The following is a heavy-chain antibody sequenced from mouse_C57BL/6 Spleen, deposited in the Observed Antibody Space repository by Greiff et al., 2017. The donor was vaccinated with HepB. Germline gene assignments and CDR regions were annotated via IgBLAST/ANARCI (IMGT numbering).Heavy chain of an antibody. CDR1: GYAFTNYL. J-gene: IGHJ3*01. Sequence: QVQLKESGAELVRPGTSVKVSCKASGYAFTNYLIAWVKQRPGQGLEWIGVINPGSGGTNYNEKFKGKATLTADKSSSTAYMQLSSLTSEDSAVYFCARSRADGYYGFAYWGQGTLVTVSA. V-gene: IGHV1-54*01. CDR2: INPGSGGT. D-gene: IGHD2-3*01. CDR3: ARSRADGYYGFAY.